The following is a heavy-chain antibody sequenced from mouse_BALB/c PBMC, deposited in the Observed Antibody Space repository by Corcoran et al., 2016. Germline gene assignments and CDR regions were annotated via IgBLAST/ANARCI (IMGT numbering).Heavy chain of an antibody. J-gene: IGHJ3*01. CDR3: ARGNGFAY. CDR1: GFNIKDTY. Sequence: EVQLQQSGAELVKPGASVKLSCTASGFNIKDTYMHWVKQRPEQGLEWIGRIDPANGNTKYDTKFQGKATITADTSTNTAYLQLSSLTSEDTAVYYCARGNGFAYWGQGTLVTVSA. CDR2: IDPANGNT. V-gene: IGHV14-3*02.